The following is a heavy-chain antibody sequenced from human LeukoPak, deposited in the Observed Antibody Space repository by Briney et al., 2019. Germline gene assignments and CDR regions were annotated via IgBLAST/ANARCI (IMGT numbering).Heavy chain of an antibody. CDR3: ARVGADGEVYGKIYFDY. J-gene: IGHJ4*02. CDR2: ISSSSSYI. CDR1: GFTFSSYS. V-gene: IGHV3-21*01. Sequence: GGSLRLFCAASGFTFSSYSMNWVRQAPGKGLEWVSSISSSSSYIYYADSVKGRFTISRDNAKNSLYLQMNSLRAEDTAVYYCARVGADGEVYGKIYFDYWGQGTLVTVSS. D-gene: IGHD5/OR15-5a*01.